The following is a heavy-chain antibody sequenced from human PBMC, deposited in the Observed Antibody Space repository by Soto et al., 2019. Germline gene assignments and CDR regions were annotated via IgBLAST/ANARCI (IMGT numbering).Heavy chain of an antibody. CDR1: GYSFTSYW. CDR3: ARHSPRGLLQEDYYYGMDV. CDR2: IDPSGSYT. D-gene: IGHD2-15*01. J-gene: IGHJ6*02. V-gene: IGHV5-10-1*01. Sequence: GESLKISCKGSGYSFTSYWISWVRQMPGKGLDWMGRIDPSGSYTNYSPSFQGHVTISADKSISTAYLQWSSLKASDTAMYYCARHSPRGLLQEDYYYGMDVWGQGTTVTVSS.